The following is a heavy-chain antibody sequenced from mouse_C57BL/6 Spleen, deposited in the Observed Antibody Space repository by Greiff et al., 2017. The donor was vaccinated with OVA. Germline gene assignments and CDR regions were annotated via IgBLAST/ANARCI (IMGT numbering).Heavy chain of an antibody. D-gene: IGHD1-1*01. CDR3: TTPPNYYGSSYYFDY. V-gene: IGHV14-1*01. Sequence: EVQLQQSGAELVRPGASVKLSCTASGFNIKDYYMHWVKQRPEQGLEWIGRIDPEDGDTEYAPKFKGKATMTADTSSNTAYLQLSSLTSEDTAVYYCTTPPNYYGSSYYFDYWGQGTTLTVSS. CDR1: GFNIKDYY. CDR2: IDPEDGDT. J-gene: IGHJ2*01.